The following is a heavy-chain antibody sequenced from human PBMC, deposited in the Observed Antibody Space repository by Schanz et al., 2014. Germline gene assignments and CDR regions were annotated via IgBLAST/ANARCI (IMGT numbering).Heavy chain of an antibody. J-gene: IGHJ4*02. Sequence: QVPLQESGPGLLKPSGTLSLTCAVSGASITSSHWWSWVRQPPGKGLEWIGFISSSGSALYNPSLKTRVTISRDTSKNQVSLNLRSVTAADTAFYHCARELGREGGFDSWGEGTLVTVSS. V-gene: IGHV4-4*02. D-gene: IGHD2-15*01. CDR3: ARELGREGGFDS. CDR2: ISSSGSA. CDR1: GASITSSHW.